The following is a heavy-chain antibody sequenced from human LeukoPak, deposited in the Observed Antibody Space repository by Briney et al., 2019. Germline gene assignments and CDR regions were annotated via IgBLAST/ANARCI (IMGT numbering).Heavy chain of an antibody. Sequence: SQTLSLTCAVAGYSISSGSSWGWVRLPPGKGLGWIGSIYRSGDTYYNPSLRSRLTISVDKFKNQFSLKLTSMTAADTAVYYCSRQGSRSWYGDFDYWGQGTLVTVSS. V-gene: IGHV4-38-2*01. CDR3: SRQGSRSWYGDFDY. J-gene: IGHJ4*02. CDR1: GYSISSGSS. CDR2: IYRSGDT. D-gene: IGHD6-13*01.